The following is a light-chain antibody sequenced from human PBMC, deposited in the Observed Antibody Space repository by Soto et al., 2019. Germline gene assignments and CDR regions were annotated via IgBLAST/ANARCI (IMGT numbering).Light chain of an antibody. CDR2: GAS. J-gene: IGKJ1*01. CDR3: QQYSAT. V-gene: IGKV3-20*01. Sequence: EIVLTQSPGTLSLSPGERATLSCRASQRVSSSYLAWYQQKPGQAPRLLVYGASSRATGIPDRFSGSGSGTDFTLTISRLEPEDFAVYYRQQYSATFGQGTKVDIK. CDR1: QRVSSSY.